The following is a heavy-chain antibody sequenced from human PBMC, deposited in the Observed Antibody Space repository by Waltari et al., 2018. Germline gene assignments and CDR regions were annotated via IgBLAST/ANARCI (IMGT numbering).Heavy chain of an antibody. CDR1: GFTFDDYA. CDR2: ISWNSGSI. CDR3: AKDLDYGDYYYYGMDV. J-gene: IGHJ6*02. D-gene: IGHD4-17*01. V-gene: IGHV3-9*01. Sequence: EVQLVESGGGLVQPGRSLRLSCAASGFTFDDYAMLWVRQPPGKGLDWVSGISWNSGSIGYADSVKGRFTISRDNAKNSLYLQMNSLRAEDTALYYCAKDLDYGDYYYYGMDVWGQGTTVTVSS.